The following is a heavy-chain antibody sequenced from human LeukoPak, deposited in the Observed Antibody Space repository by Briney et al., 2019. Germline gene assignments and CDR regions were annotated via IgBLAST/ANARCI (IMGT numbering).Heavy chain of an antibody. J-gene: IGHJ2*01. CDR2: ICYSGST. CDR1: GGSISSGGYY. CDR3: ARDRGSGGLWYFDL. V-gene: IGHV4-31*03. Sequence: PSETLSLTCTVSGGSISSGGYYWSWIRQHPGKGLEWIGYICYSGSTYYNPSLKSRVTISVDTSKNQFSLKLSSVTAADTAVYYCARDRGSGGLWYFDLWGRGTLVTVSS. D-gene: IGHD3-10*01.